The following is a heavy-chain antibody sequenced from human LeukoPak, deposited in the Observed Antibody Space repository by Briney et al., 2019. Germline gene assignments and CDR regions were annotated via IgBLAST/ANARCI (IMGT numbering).Heavy chain of an antibody. CDR3: AGSPQWLVLGYFDY. V-gene: IGHV4-61*02. Sequence: SSQTLSLTCTVSGGSISSGDYYWSWIRQPAGKGLEWIGRIYTSGSTNYNPSLKSRVTMSVDTSKNQFSLKLSSVTAADTAVYYCAGSPQWLVLGYFDYWGQGTLVTVSS. CDR1: GGSISSGDYY. J-gene: IGHJ4*02. D-gene: IGHD6-19*01. CDR2: IYTSGST.